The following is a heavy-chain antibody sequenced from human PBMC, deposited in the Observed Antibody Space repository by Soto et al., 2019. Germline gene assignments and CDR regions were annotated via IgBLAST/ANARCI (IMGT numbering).Heavy chain of an antibody. V-gene: IGHV3-33*01. Sequence: QVQLVESGGGVVQPGRSLRLSCAASGFTFSSYGMHWVRQAPGKGLEWVAVIWYDGSNKYYADSVKGRFTISRDNSKNTLYLQMNSLRAEDTAVYYRARDTMELWLVGAAHSATHYYYGMDVWGQGTTVTVSS. CDR3: ARDTMELWLVGAAHSATHYYYGMDV. J-gene: IGHJ6*02. CDR1: GFTFSSYG. D-gene: IGHD6-19*01. CDR2: IWYDGSNK.